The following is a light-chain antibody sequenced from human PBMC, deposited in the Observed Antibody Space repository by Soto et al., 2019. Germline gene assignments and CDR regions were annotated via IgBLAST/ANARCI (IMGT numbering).Light chain of an antibody. Sequence: QSVLTQPPSVSGAPGQRVTISCTGSSSNIGAGYDVHWYHQLPGTAPKLLIYGNSNRPSGVPDRFSGSKSGTTASLAITGLQDEDEADYYCQSYDSSLSAVVFGGGTKVTVL. CDR1: SSNIGAGYD. J-gene: IGLJ2*01. CDR3: QSYDSSLSAVV. V-gene: IGLV1-40*01. CDR2: GNS.